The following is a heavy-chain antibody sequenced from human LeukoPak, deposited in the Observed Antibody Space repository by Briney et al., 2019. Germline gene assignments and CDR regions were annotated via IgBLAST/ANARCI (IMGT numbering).Heavy chain of an antibody. Sequence: TSETLSLTCTVSGGSISSYYWSWIRQPAGKGLEWIGRIYTSGSTNYNPSLKSRVTISVDTSKNQFSLKLSSVTAADMAVYYCARGDAVAGFDYWGQGTLVTVSS. V-gene: IGHV4-4*07. D-gene: IGHD6-19*01. CDR2: IYTSGST. CDR3: ARGDAVAGFDY. CDR1: GGSISSYY. J-gene: IGHJ4*02.